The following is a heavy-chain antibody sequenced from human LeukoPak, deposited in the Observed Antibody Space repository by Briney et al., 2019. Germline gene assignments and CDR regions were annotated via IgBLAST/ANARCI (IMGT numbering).Heavy chain of an antibody. CDR3: ARESNYYDTNGKKYYYMDV. V-gene: IGHV1-18*01. CDR2: ISAYNGNT. D-gene: IGHD3-22*01. CDR1: GYTFTSYG. J-gene: IGHJ6*03. Sequence: ASVKVSCKASGYTFTSYGISWVRQAPGQGLEWMGRISAYNGNTNYAQKLQGRVTMTTDTSTSTAYMELRSLRSDDTAVYYCARESNYYDTNGKKYYYMDVWGEGTTVIVSS.